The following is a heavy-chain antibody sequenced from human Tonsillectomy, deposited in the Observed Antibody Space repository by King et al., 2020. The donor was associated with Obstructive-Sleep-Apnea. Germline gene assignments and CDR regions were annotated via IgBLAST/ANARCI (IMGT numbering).Heavy chain of an antibody. CDR1: GGSISSSNW. J-gene: IGHJ4*02. Sequence: VQLQESGPGLVKPSGTLSLTCAVSGGSISSSNWWSWVRQAPGKGPEWIGEIYHSGITRYNPSLKSRVTVSVDKSKNQFSLQLNSVTAADTAVYYCARVAASAGPPFDYWGQGTLVTVSS. D-gene: IGHD6-13*01. CDR2: IYHSGIT. V-gene: IGHV4-4*02. CDR3: ARVAASAGPPFDY.